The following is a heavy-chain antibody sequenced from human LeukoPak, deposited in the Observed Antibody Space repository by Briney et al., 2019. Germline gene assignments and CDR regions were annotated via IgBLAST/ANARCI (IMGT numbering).Heavy chain of an antibody. V-gene: IGHV3-53*01. J-gene: IGHJ4*02. CDR2: IYGDGRT. CDR1: GITVGNNY. Sequence: PGGSLRLSCAASGITVGNNYMSWVRQAPGKGLEWASIIYGDGRTYYADSVKGRFTISRDNSKNTLYLQMNSLRPEDTAVYYCARVRSDTSGWYHFDYWGQGTLVTVSS. CDR3: ARVRSDTSGWYHFDY. D-gene: IGHD6-19*01.